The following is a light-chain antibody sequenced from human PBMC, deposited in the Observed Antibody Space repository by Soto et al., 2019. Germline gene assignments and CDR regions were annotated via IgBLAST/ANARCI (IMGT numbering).Light chain of an antibody. CDR1: ETINNW. CDR3: QHLNSYPRT. V-gene: IGKV1-5*01. J-gene: IGKJ1*01. Sequence: DIQETQSPSTLSASVGDRVTITCXASETINNWLAWDQQKPGKAPKLLIYAASTLQSGVPSRFSGGGSGTDFTLTISSLQPEDSATYYCQHLNSYPRTFGHGTKVDI. CDR2: AAS.